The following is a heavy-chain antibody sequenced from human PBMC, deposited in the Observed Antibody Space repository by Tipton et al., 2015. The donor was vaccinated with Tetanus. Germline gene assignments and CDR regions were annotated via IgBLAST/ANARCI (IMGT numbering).Heavy chain of an antibody. CDR3: ARYNSYFCAMDV. J-gene: IGHJ6*02. Sequence: TLSLTCGLSGGSISRGAYSWSWIRQPPGKGLEWIGYIYDSGTTYSNPSLKSRVTISVGEPKRQFSLNLTSVTAADTAVYYCARYNSYFCAMDVWGQGATVTVSS. V-gene: IGHV4-30-2*01. CDR1: GGSISRGAYS. D-gene: IGHD5-24*01. CDR2: IYDSGTT.